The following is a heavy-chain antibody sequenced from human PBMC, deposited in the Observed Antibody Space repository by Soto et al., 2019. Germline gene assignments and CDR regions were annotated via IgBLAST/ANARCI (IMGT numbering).Heavy chain of an antibody. CDR3: ARDGDYGDYVGYYYFDY. V-gene: IGHV1-69*01. CDR2: IIPIFGTA. J-gene: IGHJ4*02. Sequence: QVQLVQSGAEVKKPGSSVKVSCKASGGTFSSYAISWVRQAPGQGLEWMGGIIPIFGTANYAQKFQGRVTITADETTIRAYMELSSLRSEDTAVYYCARDGDYGDYVGYYYFDYWGQGTLVTVSS. CDR1: GGTFSSYA. D-gene: IGHD4-17*01.